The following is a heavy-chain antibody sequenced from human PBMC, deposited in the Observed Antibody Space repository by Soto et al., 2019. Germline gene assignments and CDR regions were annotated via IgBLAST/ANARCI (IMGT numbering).Heavy chain of an antibody. CDR3: AKRPTTYYFDY. CDR1: GFTFSNYA. Sequence: EVQLLESGGGLVQPGGSLRVSCAASGFTFSNYAMSWVRQAPGKGLEWVSAISSSGGSTNYADSVKGRFTISRDNSKNTLYLNMNSLRGEDAAVYYCAKRPTTYYFDYWGQGTLVTVSS. V-gene: IGHV3-23*01. J-gene: IGHJ4*02. D-gene: IGHD1-7*01. CDR2: ISSSGGST.